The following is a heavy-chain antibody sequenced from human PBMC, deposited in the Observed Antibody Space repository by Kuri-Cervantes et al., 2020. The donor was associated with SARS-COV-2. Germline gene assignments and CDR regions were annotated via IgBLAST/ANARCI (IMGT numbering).Heavy chain of an antibody. CDR2: ISSSSSYI. CDR3: ARDRISSGWYVGYYFDY. J-gene: IGHJ4*02. Sequence: GESLKISCAASGFTFSSYSMNWVRQAPGKGLEWVLSISSSSSYIYYADSVKGRFTISRDNAKNSLYLQMNSLRAEDTAVYYCARDRISSGWYVGYYFDYWGQGTLVTVSS. D-gene: IGHD6-19*01. CDR1: GFTFSSYS. V-gene: IGHV3-21*01.